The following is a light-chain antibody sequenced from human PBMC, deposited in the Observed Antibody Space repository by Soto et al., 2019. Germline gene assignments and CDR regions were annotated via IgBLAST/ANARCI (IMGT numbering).Light chain of an antibody. CDR2: DGS. CDR3: CSYAGSPTSDWV. V-gene: IGLV2-23*01. J-gene: IGLJ3*02. Sequence: QSALTQPASVSGSPGQSITISCTGTSSDVGSYNLVSWYQQHPGKAPELMIYDGSKRPSGVSNRFSGSKSGNTASLTISGLQAEDEADYYCCSYAGSPTSDWVFGGGTKLTVL. CDR1: SSDVGSYNL.